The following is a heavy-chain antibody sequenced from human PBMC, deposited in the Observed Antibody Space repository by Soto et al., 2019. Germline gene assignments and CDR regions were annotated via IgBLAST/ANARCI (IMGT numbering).Heavy chain of an antibody. CDR1: GYTFTGYY. V-gene: IGHV1-2*04. CDR3: ATSRDARRGGLHX. J-gene: IGHJ4*02. CDR2: INPNSGGT. D-gene: IGHD2-15*01. Sequence: ASLKVSCKASGYTFTGYYMHWVRQAPGQGLEWMGWINPNSGGTNYAQKFKGCVTMTRDTSITTDYMELSRLRSDDTAVYYCATSRDARRGGLHXWGQVTLVTVSX.